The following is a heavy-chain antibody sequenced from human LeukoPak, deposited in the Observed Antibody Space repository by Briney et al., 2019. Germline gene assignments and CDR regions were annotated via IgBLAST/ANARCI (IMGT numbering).Heavy chain of an antibody. D-gene: IGHD4-17*01. J-gene: IGHJ6*03. CDR2: IYYSGST. V-gene: IGHV4-59*11. CDR3: ARRGDYGDYAGRYYYYYYMDV. CDR1: GGSISSHY. Sequence: SETLSLTCTVSGGSISSHYWSWIRQPPGKGLEWIGYIYYSGSTNYNPSLKSRVTISVDTSKNQFSLKLSSVTAADTAVYYCARRGDYGDYAGRYYYYYYMDVWGKGTTVTVSS.